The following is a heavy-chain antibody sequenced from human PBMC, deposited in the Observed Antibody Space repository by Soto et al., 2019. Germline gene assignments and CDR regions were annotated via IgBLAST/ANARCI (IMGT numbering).Heavy chain of an antibody. CDR1: GFTFSSYW. CDR2: IKQDGSEK. Sequence: EVQLVESGGGLVQPGGSLRLSCAASGFTFSSYWMSWVRQAPGKGLEWVANIKQDGSEKYYVDSVKGRFTISRDNAKNSLYLQINSLRAEDTAVYYCAGVFVSSWYGYFDYWGQGTLVTVSS. D-gene: IGHD6-13*01. V-gene: IGHV3-7*05. J-gene: IGHJ4*02. CDR3: AGVFVSSWYGYFDY.